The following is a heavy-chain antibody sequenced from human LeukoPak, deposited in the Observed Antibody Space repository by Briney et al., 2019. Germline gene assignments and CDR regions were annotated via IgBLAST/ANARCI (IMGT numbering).Heavy chain of an antibody. V-gene: IGHV3-23*05. J-gene: IGHJ4*02. D-gene: IGHD6-19*01. Sequence: GGSLRLSCAASGFTFSTYSMTLVRQAPGEGLEWVSSIYNSGSRTFYGDSEKGRFTVSRDNSKNPLYLQMNRLSAGDTAGYYCAKDGAPDSGWDLDYWGQGTLVTVSS. CDR1: GFTFSTYS. CDR2: IYNSGSRT. CDR3: AKDGAPDSGWDLDY.